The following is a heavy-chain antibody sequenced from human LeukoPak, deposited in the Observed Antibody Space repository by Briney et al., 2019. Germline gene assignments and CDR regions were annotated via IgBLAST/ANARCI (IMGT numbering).Heavy chain of an antibody. J-gene: IGHJ4*02. Sequence: GGSLRLSCAASGFTFSSYEMNWVRQAPGKGLEWVSYSSSGGSAIYYADSVKGRFTISRDNAKNSLYLQMNSLRAEDTAIHYCVRDPSVAADDYWGQGTLVTVSS. D-gene: IGHD6-19*01. V-gene: IGHV3-48*03. CDR2: SSSGGSAI. CDR1: GFTFSSYE. CDR3: VRDPSVAADDY.